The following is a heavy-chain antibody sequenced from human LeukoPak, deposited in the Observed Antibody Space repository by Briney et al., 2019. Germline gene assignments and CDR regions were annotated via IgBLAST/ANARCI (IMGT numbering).Heavy chain of an antibody. CDR3: ARESGWYYDY. D-gene: IGHD6-19*01. Sequence: ASVKVSCKASGYTFTGYYMHWVRQAPGQGPEWMGWINPNSGGTKYAQKFQGRVTMTRDTSISTAYMELSRLRSDDTAMYYCARESGWYYDYWGQGTLVTVSS. V-gene: IGHV1-2*02. J-gene: IGHJ4*02. CDR1: GYTFTGYY. CDR2: INPNSGGT.